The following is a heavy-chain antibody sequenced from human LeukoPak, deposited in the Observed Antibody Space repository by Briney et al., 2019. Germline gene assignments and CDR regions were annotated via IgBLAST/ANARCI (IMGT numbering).Heavy chain of an antibody. Sequence: ASVKVSCKGSGYTFTGYYMHWVRQAPGQGLEWMAWINPNSGATNYAQKFQGRVTVTRDTSISTAYMELSRLESDDTAVYYCVRDLMTTQTWDFDYWGQGTLVSVSS. CDR1: GYTFTGYY. V-gene: IGHV1-2*02. J-gene: IGHJ4*02. CDR3: VRDLMTTQTWDFDY. CDR2: INPNSGAT. D-gene: IGHD3-16*01.